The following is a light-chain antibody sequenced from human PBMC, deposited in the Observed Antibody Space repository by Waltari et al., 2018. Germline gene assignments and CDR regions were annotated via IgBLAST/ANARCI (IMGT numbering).Light chain of an antibody. J-gene: IGKJ1*01. CDR2: AAS. CDR3: QNHERLPAT. V-gene: IGKV3-11*01. Sequence: SCRASQSISKYLVWYQQSTGHAPRLLIYAASTRATGVPDRFSGSGYGTDFTLTISRLEPEDFAVYYCQNHERLPATFGQGTKVEIK. CDR1: QSISKY.